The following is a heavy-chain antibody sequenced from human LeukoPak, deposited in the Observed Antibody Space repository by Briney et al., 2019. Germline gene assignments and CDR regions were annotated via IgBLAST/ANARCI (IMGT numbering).Heavy chain of an antibody. CDR3: ARGYFDWLPPDY. D-gene: IGHD3-9*01. J-gene: IGHJ4*02. V-gene: IGHV3-21*01. CDR2: ISSSSSYI. CDR1: GFTFSSYS. Sequence: GGSLRLSCAASGFTFSSYSMNWVRQAPGKGLEWVSSISSSSSYIYYADSVKGRFTISRDNAKNSLYLQMNSLRAEDTAVYYCARGYFDWLPPDYWGQGTLVTVSS.